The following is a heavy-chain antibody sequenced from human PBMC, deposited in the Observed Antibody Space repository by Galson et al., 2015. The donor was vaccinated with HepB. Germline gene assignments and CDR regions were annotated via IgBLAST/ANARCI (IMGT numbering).Heavy chain of an antibody. CDR2: ISYSGIT. D-gene: IGHD6-6*01. CDR1: GGSISSYY. J-gene: IGHJ6*02. Sequence: LSLTCTVSGGSISSYYWSWIRQPPGKGLEWIGYISYSGITNYSPSLKSRVTVSVDTSKNQFSLKLSSVTAADTAVYCCARDGGYTSSYYYHYYGLDVWGQGTTVTVSS. CDR3: ARDGGYTSSYYYHYYGLDV. V-gene: IGHV4-59*01.